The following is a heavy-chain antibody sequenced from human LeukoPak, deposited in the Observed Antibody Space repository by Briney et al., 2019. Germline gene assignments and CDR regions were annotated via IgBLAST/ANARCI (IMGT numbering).Heavy chain of an antibody. CDR3: AREATGGLSFDH. Sequence: ASVKVSCEASGYTFTGYYIHWVRRAPGQGLEWMGSINPPGGGTNYAQQFQGRVTMTRDTSITTAYMELSRLTSDDTAVYFCAREATGGLSFDHWGQGTLVTVPS. J-gene: IGHJ4*02. CDR1: GYTFTGYY. CDR2: INPPGGGT. D-gene: IGHD3-16*01. V-gene: IGHV1-2*02.